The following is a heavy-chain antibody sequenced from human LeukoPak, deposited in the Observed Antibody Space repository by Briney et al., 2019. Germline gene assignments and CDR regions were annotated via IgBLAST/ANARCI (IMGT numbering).Heavy chain of an antibody. CDR3: AKVLGATRRHDAFDI. CDR1: GFTFTSYY. D-gene: IGHD1-26*01. V-gene: IGHV1-46*01. CDR2: INPSGSYT. Sequence: ASVKVSCKASGFTFTSYYMHRVRHAPGQGFEWMGIINPSGSYTSYAQKFQGRVTMTRDMSTSTVYMELSSLRSEDTAVYYCAKVLGATRRHDAFDIWGQGTMVTVSS. J-gene: IGHJ3*02.